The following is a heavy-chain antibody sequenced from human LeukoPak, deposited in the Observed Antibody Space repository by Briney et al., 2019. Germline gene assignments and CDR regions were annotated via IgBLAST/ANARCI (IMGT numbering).Heavy chain of an antibody. J-gene: IGHJ4*02. D-gene: IGHD3-22*01. V-gene: IGHV4-59*11. CDR2: IAYRGRT. Sequence: SETLSLTCTVSGASISSHYWSWIRQPPGKGLEGIGYIAYRGRTDYNPSLKSRVTISVDTSKNQFSLKMTSVTAADTAVYYCARCIGRHAYYYDSSGYLYWGQGTLVTVSS. CDR1: GASISSHY. CDR3: ARCIGRHAYYYDSSGYLY.